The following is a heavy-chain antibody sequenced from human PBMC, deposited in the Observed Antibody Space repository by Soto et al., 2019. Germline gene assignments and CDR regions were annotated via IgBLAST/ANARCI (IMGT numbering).Heavy chain of an antibody. CDR2: FDPEDGET. V-gene: IGHV1-24*01. D-gene: IGHD1-26*01. Sequence: ASVKVSCKVSGYTLTELSMHWVRQAPGKGLEWMGGFDPEDGETIYAQKFQGRVTMTEDTSTDTAYMELSSLRSEDTAVYYCATDFGIVGAGRPFDIWGQGTMVTVSS. J-gene: IGHJ3*02. CDR3: ATDFGIVGAGRPFDI. CDR1: GYTLTELS.